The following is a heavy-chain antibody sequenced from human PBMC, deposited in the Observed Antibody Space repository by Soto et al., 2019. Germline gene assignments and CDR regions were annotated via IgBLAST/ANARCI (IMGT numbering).Heavy chain of an antibody. CDR1: GGSISSGAYS. D-gene: IGHD2-21*01. CDR3: ARVRYSDNFYCLIDY. V-gene: IGHV4-30-2*01. J-gene: IGHJ4*01. CDR2: IYHSGST. Sequence: SETLSLTCTVSGGSISSGAYSWSWIRQPPGKGLEWIGYIYHSGSTYYIPSLRSRVTISMDRTKNQFSLHLNSVTAGDTAVYFCARVRYSDNFYCLIDYWGDGTPVTVSS.